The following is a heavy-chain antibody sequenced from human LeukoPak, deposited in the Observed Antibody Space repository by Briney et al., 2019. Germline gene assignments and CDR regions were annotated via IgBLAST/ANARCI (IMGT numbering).Heavy chain of an antibody. CDR2: ISGGGKTT. CDR1: GCTFNNYA. J-gene: IGHJ4*02. CDR3: AGDDADYVGYFFFDY. Sequence: GGSLRLSCAASGCTFNNYARNWVRQPPGKGLEWVGSISGGGKTTYYADSAKGRFTISRDNSQNTLYLQMNSLRAEDTAVYYCAGDDADYVGYFFFDYWGQGTLVTVSS. V-gene: IGHV3-23*01. D-gene: IGHD4-17*01.